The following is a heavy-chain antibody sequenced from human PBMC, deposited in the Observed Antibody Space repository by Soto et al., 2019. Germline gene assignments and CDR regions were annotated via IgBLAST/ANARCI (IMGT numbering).Heavy chain of an antibody. J-gene: IGHJ4*02. Sequence: GSLRISCAASGFTFSSNYMNWVRQAPGKGLEWVSVIYSSGSTYYADSVKGRFAISRDTSKNTLYLQMNNLRADDTAVYYCARGKRMTTPHFDYWGQGTLVTVSS. CDR3: ARGKRMTTPHFDY. V-gene: IGHV3-53*01. D-gene: IGHD1-1*01. CDR1: GFTFSSNY. CDR2: IYSSGST.